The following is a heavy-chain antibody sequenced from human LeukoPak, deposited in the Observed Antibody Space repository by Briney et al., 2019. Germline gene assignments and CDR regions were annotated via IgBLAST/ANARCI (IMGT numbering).Heavy chain of an antibody. CDR2: ISYNSGTI. CDR3: ARDLGSGYDYVLGY. V-gene: IGHV3-9*01. D-gene: IGHD5-12*01. Sequence: PGGSLRLSCAASGFNFVDYAMHGVRQVPGKGLEWVSGISYNSGTIVYADSVKGRFTISRDNAKNSLYLQMNGLRAEDTAVYYCARDLGSGYDYVLGYWGQGTLVTVSS. CDR1: GFNFVDYA. J-gene: IGHJ4*02.